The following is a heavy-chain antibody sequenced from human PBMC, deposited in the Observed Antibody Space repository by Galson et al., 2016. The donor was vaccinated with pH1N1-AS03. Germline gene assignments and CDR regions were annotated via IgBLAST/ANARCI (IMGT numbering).Heavy chain of an antibody. V-gene: IGHV3-23*01. J-gene: IGHJ4*02. CDR1: GFTFSTFA. Sequence: SLRLSCAASGFTFSTFAISWLRQAPGKGLEWVACVSGSGTSTYYADSLLGRFTVSRDSSKNSLYLHMSNVRAEDTAIYYCAPYGSGRPDRAFHYWGLGTLVTVSS. CDR2: VSGSGTST. CDR3: APYGSGRPDRAFHY. D-gene: IGHD3-10*01.